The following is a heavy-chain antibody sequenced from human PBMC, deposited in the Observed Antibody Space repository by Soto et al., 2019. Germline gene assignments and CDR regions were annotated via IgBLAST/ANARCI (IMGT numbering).Heavy chain of an antibody. V-gene: IGHV3-15*01. Sequence: GSLRLSCPPPGFPFTTAWMTWVLQAAGKGLKWVGCIKSKNSGETRDYAAPVKGRCTISRDDSKNTLYLQMNSLKTEDTAVYYCATDGFSGIVGIWGQGTMVTVSS. CDR2: IKSKNSGETR. D-gene: IGHD1-26*01. J-gene: IGHJ3*02. CDR3: ATDGFSGIVGI. CDR1: GFPFTTAW.